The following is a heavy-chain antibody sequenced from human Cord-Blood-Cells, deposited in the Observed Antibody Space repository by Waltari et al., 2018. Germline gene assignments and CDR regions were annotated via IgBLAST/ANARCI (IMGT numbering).Heavy chain of an antibody. CDR1: GDSVSSNSAA. CDR3: ARVAGYSSGWYRGYFDY. CDR2: TYYRSKWYN. V-gene: IGHV6-1*01. D-gene: IGHD6-19*01. Sequence: QVQLQQSGPGLVKPSQTLSLTCAISGDSVSSNSAAWNWIRQSPSRGLEWLVMTYYRSKWYNDYAVSVKSRITINPDTSKNQFSLQLNSVTPEDTAVYYCARVAGYSSGWYRGYFDYWGQGTLVTVSS. J-gene: IGHJ4*02.